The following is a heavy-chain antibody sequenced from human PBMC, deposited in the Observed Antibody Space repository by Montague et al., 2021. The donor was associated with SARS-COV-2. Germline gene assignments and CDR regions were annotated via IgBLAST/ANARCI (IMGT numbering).Heavy chain of an antibody. D-gene: IGHD3-9*01. CDR3: ARGNFDWLLLPDGYFDH. Sequence: SRRRKCAASGFTFSSYEMNWVRQAPGKGLEWVSYISSSGSIIYYADSVKGRFTISRDNAKNSLYLQMNSLRAEDTAVYYCARGNFDWLLLPDGYFDHWGQGTLVTVSS. CDR1: GFTFSSYE. J-gene: IGHJ4*02. V-gene: IGHV3-48*03. CDR2: ISSSGSII.